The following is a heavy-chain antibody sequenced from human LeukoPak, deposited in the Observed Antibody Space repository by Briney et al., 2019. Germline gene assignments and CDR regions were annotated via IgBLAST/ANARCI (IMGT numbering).Heavy chain of an antibody. D-gene: IGHD3-10*01. CDR3: ARWVRGVQNNWFDP. J-gene: IGHJ5*02. CDR2: IYYSGST. Sequence: PSETLSLTCTVPGGSISSYYWSWIRQPPGKGLEWIGYIYYSGSTNYNPSLKSRVTISVDTSKNQFSLKLSSVTAADTAVYYCARWVRGVQNNWFDPWGQGTLVTVSS. V-gene: IGHV4-59*01. CDR1: GGSISSYY.